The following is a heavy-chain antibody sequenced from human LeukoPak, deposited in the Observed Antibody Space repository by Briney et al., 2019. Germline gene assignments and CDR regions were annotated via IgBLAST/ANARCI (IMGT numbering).Heavy chain of an antibody. J-gene: IGHJ3*02. Sequence: GGSLRLSCAASGFTFSSYAMHWIRQAPGVGLEWISSISSSDPTTHYADSVKGRFTISRDNAKNSLWLQMNSLRAEDTAVYYCAREKVSPRTDAFDIWGQGTMVTVSS. CDR3: AREKVSPRTDAFDI. V-gene: IGHV3-48*04. CDR2: ISSSDPTT. D-gene: IGHD1-14*01. CDR1: GFTFSSYA.